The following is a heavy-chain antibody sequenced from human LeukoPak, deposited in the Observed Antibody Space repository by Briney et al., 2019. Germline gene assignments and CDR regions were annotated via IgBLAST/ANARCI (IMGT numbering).Heavy chain of an antibody. V-gene: IGHV4-31*03. Sequence: PSETLSLTCTVSGGSISSGGYYWSWIRQHPGKGLEWIGYIYYSGSTYYNPSLKSRVTISVDTSKNQFSLKLSSVTAADTAAYYCARDRGSYLDPWGQGTLVTVSS. CDR3: ARDRGSYLDP. D-gene: IGHD1-26*01. CDR2: IYYSGST. CDR1: GGSISSGGYY. J-gene: IGHJ5*02.